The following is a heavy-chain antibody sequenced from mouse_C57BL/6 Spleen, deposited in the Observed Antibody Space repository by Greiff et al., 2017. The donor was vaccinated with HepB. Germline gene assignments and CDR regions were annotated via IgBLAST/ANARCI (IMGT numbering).Heavy chain of an antibody. V-gene: IGHV1-61*01. CDR3: ARKRDGYYVGYFDV. J-gene: IGHJ1*03. CDR1: GYTFTSYW. CDR2: IYPSDSET. Sequence: QVQLQQSGAELVRPGSSVKLSCKASGYTFTSYWMDWVKQRPGQGLEWIGNIYPSDSETHYNQKFKDKATLTVDKSSSTAYMQLSSLTSEDSAVYYCARKRDGYYVGYFDVWGTGTTVTVSS. D-gene: IGHD2-3*01.